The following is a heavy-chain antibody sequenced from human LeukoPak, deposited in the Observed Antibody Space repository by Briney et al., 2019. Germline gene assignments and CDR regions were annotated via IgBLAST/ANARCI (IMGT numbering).Heavy chain of an antibody. CDR1: GYTFTGYY. CDR2: INPNSGGT. CDR3: ARLVAVAGRYFDY. J-gene: IGHJ4*02. V-gene: IGHV1-2*02. D-gene: IGHD6-19*01. Sequence: GASVKVSCKASGYTFTGYYMHWVRQAPGQGLEWMGWINPNSGGTNYAQKFQGRVTMTRDTSISTAYMEQSRLRSDDTAVYYCARLVAVAGRYFDYWGQGTLVTVSS.